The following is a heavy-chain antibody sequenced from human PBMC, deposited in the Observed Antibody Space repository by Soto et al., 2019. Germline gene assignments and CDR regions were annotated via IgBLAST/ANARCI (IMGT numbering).Heavy chain of an antibody. J-gene: IGHJ4*02. Sequence: QVHLVQSGAEVRKVGASVKVSCKASRYTFCRYAMHWVRQAPGQRLEWMGWINAGYGNTKSSQKFQDRVTISRDTSASTANMELTSVSSEDTAVYYCARGTGDGTFDFWGQGTLVTVSS. V-gene: IGHV1-3*01. D-gene: IGHD7-27*01. CDR1: RYTFCRYA. CDR2: INAGYGNT. CDR3: ARGTGDGTFDF.